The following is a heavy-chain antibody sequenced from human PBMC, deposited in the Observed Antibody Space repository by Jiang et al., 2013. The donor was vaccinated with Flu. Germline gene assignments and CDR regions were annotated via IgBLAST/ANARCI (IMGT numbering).Heavy chain of an antibody. D-gene: IGHD2-2*01. J-gene: IGHJ4*02. CDR3: ARDSPSVVVPAAMWGGHDY. CDR1: GYTFTGYY. CDR2: INPNSGGT. Sequence: SGYTFTGYYMHWVRQAPGQGLEWMGWINPNSGGTNYAQKFQGRVTMTRDTSISTAYMELSRLRSDDTAVYYCARDSPSVVVPAAMWGGHDYWGQGTLVTVSS. V-gene: IGHV1-2*02.